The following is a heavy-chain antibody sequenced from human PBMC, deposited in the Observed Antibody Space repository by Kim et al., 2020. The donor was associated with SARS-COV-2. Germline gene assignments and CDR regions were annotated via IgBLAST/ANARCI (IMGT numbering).Heavy chain of an antibody. Sequence: GESLKISCKGSGYSFTSYWIGWVRQMPGKGLEWMGIIYPGDSDTRYSPSFQGQVTISADKSISTAYLQWSSLKASDTAMYYCARHYHYGDYVVAFDIWGQGTMVTVSS. CDR2: IYPGDSDT. J-gene: IGHJ3*02. CDR3: ARHYHYGDYVVAFDI. V-gene: IGHV5-51*01. CDR1: GYSFTSYW. D-gene: IGHD4-17*01.